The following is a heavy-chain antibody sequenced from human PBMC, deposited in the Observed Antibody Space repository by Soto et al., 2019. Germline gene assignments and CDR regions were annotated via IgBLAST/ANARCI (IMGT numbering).Heavy chain of an antibody. CDR2: ISSSSSYI. V-gene: IGHV3-21*01. CDR3: ASTPPGYSSGEYYFYY. Sequence: EVQLVESGGGLVKPGGSLRLSCAASGFTFSSYSMNWVRQAPGKGLEWVSSISSSSSYIYYADSVKGRFTISRDNAKNSLYLQMNSLRAEDTAVYYCASTPPGYSSGEYYFYYWGQGTLVTVSS. J-gene: IGHJ4*02. CDR1: GFTFSSYS. D-gene: IGHD6-19*01.